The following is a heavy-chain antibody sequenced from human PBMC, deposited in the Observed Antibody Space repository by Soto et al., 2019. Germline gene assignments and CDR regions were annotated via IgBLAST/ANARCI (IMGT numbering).Heavy chain of an antibody. CDR1: GDSVSSKSAA. V-gene: IGHV6-1*01. J-gene: IGHJ5*01. CDR3: TRALSGSYDS. Sequence: SQTLSLTCAISGDSVSSKSAAWNWIRQSPLRGLEWLGRTYYRSRWSTDYAVSVKSRITINPDTSKNQFSLQLNSVTPEDTALYYCTRALSGSYDSWGQGTPVTVSS. CDR2: TYYRSRWST. D-gene: IGHD1-26*01.